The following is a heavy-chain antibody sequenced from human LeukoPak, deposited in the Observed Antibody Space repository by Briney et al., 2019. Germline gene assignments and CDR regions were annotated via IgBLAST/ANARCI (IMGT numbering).Heavy chain of an antibody. CDR2: VNPSSGDT. D-gene: IGHD2-2*02. V-gene: IGHV1-46*01. CDR1: GYTFTNYY. Sequence: ASVKVSCKASGYTFTNYYIHWVRQAPGQGLEWMGIVNPSSGDTNYAQKFQGRVTMTRDTSTTTVYMDLSSLSFEDTAVYYCASGPHTPGANWGQGTMVTVSS. J-gene: IGHJ4*02. CDR3: ASGPHTPGAN.